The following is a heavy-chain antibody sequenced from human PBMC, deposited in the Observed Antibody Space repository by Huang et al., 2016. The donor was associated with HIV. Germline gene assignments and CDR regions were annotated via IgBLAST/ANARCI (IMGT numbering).Heavy chain of an antibody. CDR1: GFTFRNHW. CDR3: AKNPSITAVDSDYYYYYMDV. V-gene: IGHV3-74*01. Sequence: EVQLVESGGGLVQPGGSLRLSCAASGFTFRNHWMHWVRQGPGKGLEWVSRINSDGSDTSHADSVNGRFTISRDNAQNTVHLHMNSLRAEDTAVYFCAKNPSITAVDSDYYYYYMDVWGKGTTVTVS. D-gene: IGHD6-13*01. J-gene: IGHJ6*03. CDR2: INSDGSDT.